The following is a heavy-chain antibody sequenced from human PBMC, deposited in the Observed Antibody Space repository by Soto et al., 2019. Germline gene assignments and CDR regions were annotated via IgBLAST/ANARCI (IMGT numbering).Heavy chain of an antibody. J-gene: IGHJ5*02. CDR2: VFHSGGT. CDR1: GDSISSPNW. D-gene: IGHD3-22*01. V-gene: IGHV4-4*02. CDR3: ARALGSSGFHGWLDP. Sequence: QVQLQESGPGLVKPSGTLSLTCAVSGDSISSPNWWRWVRQPPGKGLEWIGEVFHSGGTNYNPSLKSRITISVDQSKNQFSLILTSVTAADTAIYYCARALGSSGFHGWLDPWGQGTLVTVSS.